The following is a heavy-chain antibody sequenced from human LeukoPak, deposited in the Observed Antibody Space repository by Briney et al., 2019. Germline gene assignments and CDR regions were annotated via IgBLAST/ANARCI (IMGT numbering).Heavy chain of an antibody. J-gene: IGHJ4*02. CDR3: AKEGVAETTRGAYFDH. CDR1: GFAFRSFV. CDR2: ISGYGDRI. V-gene: IGHV3-23*01. D-gene: IGHD4-17*01. Sequence: GGSLRLSCAASGFAFRSFVVSWFRQAPGKGLEGVSSISGYGDRIYYADSVKGRFTISRDNSKNMLYLQMNSLRAEDTATYYCAKEGVAETTRGAYFDHGGQGTLVTVFS.